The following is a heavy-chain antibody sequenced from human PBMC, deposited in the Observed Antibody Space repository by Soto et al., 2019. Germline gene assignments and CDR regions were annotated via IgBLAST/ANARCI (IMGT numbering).Heavy chain of an antibody. Sequence: GGSLRLSCAASGFTFDDYGMSWVRQAPGKGLEWVSGINWNGGSTGYADSVKGRFTISRDNAKNSLYLQMNSLRAEDTALYHCARLGYCSGGSCYSIYYYYYMDVWGKGTTVTVSS. D-gene: IGHD2-15*01. V-gene: IGHV3-20*01. CDR2: INWNGGST. CDR1: GFTFDDYG. J-gene: IGHJ6*03. CDR3: ARLGYCSGGSCYSIYYYYYMDV.